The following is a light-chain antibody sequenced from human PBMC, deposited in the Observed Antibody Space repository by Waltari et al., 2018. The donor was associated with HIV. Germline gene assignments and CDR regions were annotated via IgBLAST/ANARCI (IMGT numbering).Light chain of an antibody. CDR1: LSVLYSSNNKNY. CDR2: WAS. Sequence: DIVMTQSPDSLAVSLGERATINCKSSLSVLYSSNNKNYLAWYQQKPGQPPELLIYWASTRESGVPDRFSGSGSATDFTLTISSLQAEDVAVYYCQQYYSTPLTFGGGTQVEIK. V-gene: IGKV4-1*01. CDR3: QQYYSTPLT. J-gene: IGKJ4*01.